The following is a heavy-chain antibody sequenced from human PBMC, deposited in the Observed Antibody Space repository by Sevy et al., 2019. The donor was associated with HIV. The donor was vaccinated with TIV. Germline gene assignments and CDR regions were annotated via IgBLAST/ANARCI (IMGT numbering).Heavy chain of an antibody. V-gene: IGHV4-34*01. CDR1: DGSFSGYY. CDR2: INESGVT. D-gene: IGHD2-2*01. CDR3: ARSPPVVVVPGAPSWFDP. J-gene: IGHJ5*02. Sequence: SETLSLTCAVHDGSFSGYYWNWIRQLPGKGLEWIGEINESGVTYYNPSLKSRVTISVDTSKKQFSLKLNSVTAVDSAVYFCARSPPVVVVPGAPSWFDPWGQGTLVTVSS.